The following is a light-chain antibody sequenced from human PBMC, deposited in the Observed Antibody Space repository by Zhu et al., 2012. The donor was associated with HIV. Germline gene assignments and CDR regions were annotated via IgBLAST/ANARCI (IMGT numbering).Light chain of an antibody. CDR3: QLRDDWSWT. CDR2: DAS. J-gene: IGKJ1*01. CDR1: QSVGSN. V-gene: IGKV3-11*01. Sequence: EIVLTQSPATLSLSPGEGATLSCRASQSVGSNLAWYQQKPGQAPRLFIYDASNRASGIPARFTGSGSGTDFTLTISSLEPEDFAIYYCQLRDDWSWTFGQ.